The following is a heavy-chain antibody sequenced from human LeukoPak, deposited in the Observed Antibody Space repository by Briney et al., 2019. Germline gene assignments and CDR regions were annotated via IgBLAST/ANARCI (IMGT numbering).Heavy chain of an antibody. CDR1: GGSFSGYY. V-gene: IGHV4-34*01. CDR3: ARALTEHYYYGMDV. CDR2: INHSGST. J-gene: IGHJ6*02. Sequence: SETLSLTCAVYGGSFSGYYWSWIRQPPGKGLEWIGEINHSGSTNYNPSLKSRVTISVDTSKNQFSLKLSSVTAADTAVYYCARALTEHYYYGMDVWGQGTTVTVSS.